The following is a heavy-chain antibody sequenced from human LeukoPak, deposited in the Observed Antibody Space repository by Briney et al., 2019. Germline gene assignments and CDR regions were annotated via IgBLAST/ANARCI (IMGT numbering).Heavy chain of an antibody. D-gene: IGHD3-3*01. V-gene: IGHV4-34*01. Sequence: PSEALSLTCAVYGGSFSGYYWSWIRQPPGKGLEWIGEINHSGSTNYNPSLKSRVTISVDTSKNQFSLKLSSVTAADTAVYYCARGRLSYDFWSGYRNWFDPWGQGTLVTVSS. CDR3: ARGRLSYDFWSGYRNWFDP. J-gene: IGHJ5*02. CDR2: INHSGST. CDR1: GGSFSGYY.